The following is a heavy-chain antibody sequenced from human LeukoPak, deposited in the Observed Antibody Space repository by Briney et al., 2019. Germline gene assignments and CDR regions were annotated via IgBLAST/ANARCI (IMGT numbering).Heavy chain of an antibody. J-gene: IGHJ3*02. CDR3: ARDFSLSITMIVVVMPDAFDI. CDR1: VYTFTSYG. V-gene: IGHV1-18*01. CDR2: ISAYNGNT. D-gene: IGHD3-22*01. Sequence: ASVKVSCKASVYTFTSYGISWVRQAPGQGLEWMGWISAYNGNTNYAQKLQGRVTMTTDTSTSTAYMELRSLRSDDTAVYYCARDFSLSITMIVVVMPDAFDIWGQGTMVTVSS.